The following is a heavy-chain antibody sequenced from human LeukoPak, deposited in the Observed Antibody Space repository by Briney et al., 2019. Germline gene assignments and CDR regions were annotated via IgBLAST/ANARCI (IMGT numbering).Heavy chain of an antibody. CDR3: ARTPQKYCGSTSCFNWFDS. J-gene: IGHJ5*01. Sequence: GGSLRLSCAASGFTFDDYTMHWVRQAPGKGLKWVSLLTWDGGRTYYAGSVKGRFTISRDNSKNTLYLQMNSLRTEDTALYYCARTPQKYCGSTSCFNWFDSWGQGTLVTVSS. CDR1: GFTFDDYT. D-gene: IGHD2-2*01. CDR2: LTWDGGRT. V-gene: IGHV3-43*01.